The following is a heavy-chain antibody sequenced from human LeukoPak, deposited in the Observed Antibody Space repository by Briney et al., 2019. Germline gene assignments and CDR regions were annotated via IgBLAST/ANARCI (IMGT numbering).Heavy chain of an antibody. D-gene: IGHD3-9*01. J-gene: IGHJ5*02. CDR1: GGSISSYY. CDR3: ARSVRYFDWFRNWFDP. V-gene: IGHV4-59*01. CDR2: IYYSGST. Sequence: SETLSLTCTVSGGSISSYYWSWIRQPPGKGLEWIGYIYYSGSTNYNPSLKSRVTISVDTSKNQFSLKLSSVTAADTAVCYCARSVRYFDWFRNWFDPWGQGTLVTVSS.